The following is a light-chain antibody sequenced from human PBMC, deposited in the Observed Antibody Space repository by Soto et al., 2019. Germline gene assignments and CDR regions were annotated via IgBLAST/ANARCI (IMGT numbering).Light chain of an antibody. CDR2: DAS. CDR1: QNVDTKY. Sequence: IVLTQSPGTLSSSPGERATLSCRASQNVDTKYLAWYQQKPGQAPRLLIYDASSRATGIPDRFSGGGSGTDFTLTISRLEPEDFAVYYCQQFSSYPLTFGGGTKVDIK. V-gene: IGKV3-20*01. J-gene: IGKJ4*01. CDR3: QQFSSYPLT.